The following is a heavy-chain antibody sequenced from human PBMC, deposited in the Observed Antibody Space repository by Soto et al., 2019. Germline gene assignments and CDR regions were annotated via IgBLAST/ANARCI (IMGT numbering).Heavy chain of an antibody. CDR1: GYSISISNW. CDR2: IYYSGST. D-gene: IGHD3-22*01. CDR3: ARKVPHYYDSSGYYPLSGYFDY. J-gene: IGHJ4*02. Sequence: SETLSLTCSVAGYSISISNWWGWIRKPPGKGLEWIGYIYYSGSTYYNPSLKSRVTMSVDTSKNQFSLKLSSVTAVDTAVYYCARKVPHYYDSSGYYPLSGYFDYWGQGTLVTVSS. V-gene: IGHV4-28*01.